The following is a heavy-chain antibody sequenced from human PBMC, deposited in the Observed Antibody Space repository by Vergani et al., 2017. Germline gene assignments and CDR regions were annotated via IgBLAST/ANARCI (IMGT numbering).Heavy chain of an antibody. J-gene: IGHJ3*02. Sequence: QITLKESGPTLVKPTQTLTLTCTFSGFSLSTSGVGVGWIRQPPGKALEWLALIYWDDDKRYSPSLKSRLTITKDTSKNQVVLTMTNMDPVDTATYYCARIRFDSSGWGLRDAFDIWGQGTMVTVSS. D-gene: IGHD6-19*01. V-gene: IGHV2-5*02. CDR2: IYWDDDK. CDR1: GFSLSTSGVG. CDR3: ARIRFDSSGWGLRDAFDI.